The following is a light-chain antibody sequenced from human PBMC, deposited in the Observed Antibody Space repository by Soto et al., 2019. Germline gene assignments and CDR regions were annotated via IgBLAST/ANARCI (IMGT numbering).Light chain of an antibody. CDR2: GDY. V-gene: IGLV1-44*01. CDR3: AAWDDSLNGPL. CDR1: SSNIGSNT. Sequence: QSVLTQPTSASGTPGQRVTISCSGSSSNIGSNTVNWYQQLPGTAPKVLVYGDYQRPSGVPDRFSGSKSGTSASLAISGLQSEDEADYYCAAWDDSLNGPLFGGGTKLTVL. J-gene: IGLJ2*01.